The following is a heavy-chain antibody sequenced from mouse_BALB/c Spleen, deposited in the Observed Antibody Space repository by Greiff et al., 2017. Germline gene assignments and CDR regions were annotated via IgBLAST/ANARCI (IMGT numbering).Heavy chain of an antibody. V-gene: IGHV5-17*02. CDR1: GSPFSSFG. CDR2: ISSGSSTI. Sequence: EVMLVESGGGLVQPGGSGKLSCAAPGSPFSSFGMHWVRQAPEKGLEWVAYISSGSSTIYYADTVKGRFTISRDNPKNTLFLQMTSLRSEDTAMYYCARTPQWLPYYFDYWGQGTTLTVSS. D-gene: IGHD2-2*01. J-gene: IGHJ2*01. CDR3: ARTPQWLPYYFDY.